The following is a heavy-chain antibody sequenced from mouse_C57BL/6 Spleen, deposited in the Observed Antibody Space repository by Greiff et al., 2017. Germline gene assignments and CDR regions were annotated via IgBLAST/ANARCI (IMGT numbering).Heavy chain of an antibody. D-gene: IGHD2-4*01. V-gene: IGHV2-9-1*01. Sequence: VKLVESGPGLVAPSQSLSITCTVSGFSLTSYAISWVRQPPGKGLEWLGVIWTGGGTNYNSALKSRLSISKDNSKSQVFLKMNSLQTDDTARYYCARNRDDYDPYYFDYWGQGTTLTVSS. CDR2: IWTGGGT. CDR3: ARNRDDYDPYYFDY. CDR1: GFSLTSYA. J-gene: IGHJ2*01.